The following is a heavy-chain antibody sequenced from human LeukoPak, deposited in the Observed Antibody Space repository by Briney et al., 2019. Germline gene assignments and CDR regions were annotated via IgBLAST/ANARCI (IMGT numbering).Heavy chain of an antibody. D-gene: IGHD2-15*01. CDR1: GVTVSSNY. V-gene: IGHV3-53*01. CDR3: ARVKDSEFDS. J-gene: IGHJ4*02. CDR2: IYSGGST. Sequence: PGGSLRLSCAASGVTVSSNYMSWVRQAPGKVLEWVSVIYSGGSTYYADSVKGRFTISRDNSKNTLYLQMNSLRAEDTAVYYCARVKDSEFDSWGQGTLVTVSS.